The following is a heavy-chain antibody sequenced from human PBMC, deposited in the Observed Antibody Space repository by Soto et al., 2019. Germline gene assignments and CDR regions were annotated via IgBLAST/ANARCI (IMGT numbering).Heavy chain of an antibody. CDR1: GGTFSSYA. J-gene: IGHJ5*02. Sequence: SVKVSCKASGGTFSSYAISWVRQAPGEGLEWMGGIIPIFGTANYAQKFQGRVTITADESTSTAYMELSSMKSEDTAVYYCAKAPVSGSFAPGFDPWGHGPLVTV. CDR3: AKAPVSGSFAPGFDP. D-gene: IGHD3-16*01. CDR2: IIPIFGTA. V-gene: IGHV1-69*13.